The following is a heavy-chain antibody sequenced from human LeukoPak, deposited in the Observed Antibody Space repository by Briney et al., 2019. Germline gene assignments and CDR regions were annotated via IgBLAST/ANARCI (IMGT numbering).Heavy chain of an antibody. CDR2: IWYDGNSK. D-gene: IGHD2-15*01. V-gene: IGHV3-33*01. CDR3: ARQHCSGGDCYFFD. J-gene: IGHJ4*02. CDR1: GFTFSSYG. Sequence: PGRSLRLSCAASGFTFSSYGMHWVRQAPGKGLEWVALIWYDGNSKYYADSVKGRSTISRDNSKNTLYLQLNSLRAEDTAVYYCARQHCSGGDCYFFDWGQGTLVTVSS.